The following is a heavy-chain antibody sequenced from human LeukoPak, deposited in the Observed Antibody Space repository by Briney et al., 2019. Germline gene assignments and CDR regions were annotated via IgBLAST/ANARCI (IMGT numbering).Heavy chain of an antibody. V-gene: IGHV3-23*01. CDR2: ISASGGTT. J-gene: IGHJ4*02. Sequence: PGGSLRLSCAASRFSFSSCAMTWVRQAPGKGLEWVSTISASGGTTFYADSVKGRFTISRDNSKNSLYLQMYSLRAEDTAVYYCARVTFGDSIPGYWGQGTLVTVSS. CDR1: RFSFSSCA. D-gene: IGHD3-10*01. CDR3: ARVTFGDSIPGY.